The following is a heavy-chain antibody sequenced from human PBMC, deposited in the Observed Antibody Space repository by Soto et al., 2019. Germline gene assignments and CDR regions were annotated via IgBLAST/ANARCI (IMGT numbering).Heavy chain of an antibody. CDR1: GFTFGDYA. Sequence: GGSLRLSCTASGFTFGDYAMSWVRQAPGKGLEWVGFIRSKAYGGTTEYAASVKGRFTISRDDSKSIAYLQMNSLKTEDTAVYYCTREADYDFWSGYYYGMDVWGQGTTVTVS. J-gene: IGHJ6*02. CDR2: IRSKAYGGTT. D-gene: IGHD3-3*01. CDR3: TREADYDFWSGYYYGMDV. V-gene: IGHV3-49*04.